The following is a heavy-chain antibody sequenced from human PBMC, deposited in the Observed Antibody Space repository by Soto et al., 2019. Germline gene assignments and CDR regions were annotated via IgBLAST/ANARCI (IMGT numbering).Heavy chain of an antibody. CDR3: ARPGKGFYYYYYMDV. J-gene: IGHJ6*03. CDR2: IYYSGST. V-gene: IGHV4-39*01. D-gene: IGHD1-26*01. CDR1: GGSISSSSYY. Sequence: QLQLQESGPGLVKPSETLSLTCTVSGGSISSSSYYWGWIRQPPGKGLEWIGTIYYSGSTYYNPSLTSRVTISVDTSKNQFSLKLSSVTAADTAVYYCARPGKGFYYYYYMDVWGKGTTVTVSS.